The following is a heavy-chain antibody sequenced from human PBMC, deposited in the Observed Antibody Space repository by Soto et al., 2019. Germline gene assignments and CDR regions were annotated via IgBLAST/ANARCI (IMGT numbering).Heavy chain of an antibody. V-gene: IGHV3-73*01. D-gene: IGHD3-16*01. J-gene: IGHJ4*02. CDR3: TRLITPLDY. CDR2: IRSKVNNLET. Sequence: GPSLTLSCAASVFTFSESTMHSDRQTSGRGLEWLGRIRSKVNNLETVYAASVKGRFTISRDDSKNTAYLQMNSLKTEDTAVYYCTRLITPLDYWGQGALVTVSS. CDR1: VFTFSEST.